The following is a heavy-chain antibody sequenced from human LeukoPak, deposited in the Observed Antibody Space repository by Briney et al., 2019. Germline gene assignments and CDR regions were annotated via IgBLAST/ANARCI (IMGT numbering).Heavy chain of an antibody. CDR2: MNPSGGST. CDR1: GYTFTGYY. J-gene: IGHJ4*02. D-gene: IGHD4-17*01. Sequence: ASVKVSCKASGYTFTGYYMHWVRQAPGQGLEWMGIMNPSGGSTSYAQKFQGRVTMTRDMSTSTVYMELSSLRSEDMAVYYCARSQGDYASDYWGQGTLVTVSS. V-gene: IGHV1-46*01. CDR3: ARSQGDYASDY.